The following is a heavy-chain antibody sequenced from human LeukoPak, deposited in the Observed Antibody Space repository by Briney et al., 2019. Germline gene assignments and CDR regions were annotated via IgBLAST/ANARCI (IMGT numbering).Heavy chain of an antibody. CDR1: GFTFSSYA. Sequence: GGSLRLSCAASGFTFSSYAMHWVRQAPGKGLEWVAVISYDGSNKYYADSVKGRFTISRDNSKNTLYLQMNSLRAEDTAVYYCARDASGDASGILDHWGQGTLVTVSS. J-gene: IGHJ4*02. V-gene: IGHV3-30-3*01. CDR2: ISYDGSNK. CDR3: ARDASGDASGILDH. D-gene: IGHD4-17*01.